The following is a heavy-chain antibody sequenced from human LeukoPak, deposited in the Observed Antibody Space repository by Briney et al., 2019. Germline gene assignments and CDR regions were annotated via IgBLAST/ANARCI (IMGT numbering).Heavy chain of an antibody. Sequence: SETLSLTCAVYGGSFSGYYWSWIRQPPGKGLEWIGEINHSGSTNYNPSLKSRVIISVDTSKNQFSLKLSSVTAADTAVYYCATAGYDFWSGYSTYYYMDVWGKGTTVTVSS. V-gene: IGHV4-34*01. CDR3: ATAGYDFWSGYSTYYYMDV. D-gene: IGHD3-3*01. CDR2: INHSGST. J-gene: IGHJ6*03. CDR1: GGSFSGYY.